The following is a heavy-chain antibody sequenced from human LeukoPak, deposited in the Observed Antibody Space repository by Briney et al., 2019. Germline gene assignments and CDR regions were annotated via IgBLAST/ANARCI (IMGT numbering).Heavy chain of an antibody. CDR1: GFTFSSYA. V-gene: IGHV3-30*04. CDR3: ARDLGLDIVVVPAAIQRSDYYYYGMDV. CDR2: ISYDGSKK. Sequence: GRSLRLSCAASGFTFSSYAMHWVRQAPGKGLEWVAIISYDGSKKYYADSVKGRFTISRDNSKNTLYVQMNSLRAEDTAVYYCARDLGLDIVVVPAAIQRSDYYYYGMDVWGQGTTVTVSS. D-gene: IGHD2-2*01. J-gene: IGHJ6*02.